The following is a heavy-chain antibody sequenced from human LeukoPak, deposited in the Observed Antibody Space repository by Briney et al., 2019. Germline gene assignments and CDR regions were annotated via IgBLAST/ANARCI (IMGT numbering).Heavy chain of an antibody. CDR1: GFNFSSYA. V-gene: IGHV3-23*01. CDR3: TTLGWIQLWEPTDY. Sequence: GGSLRLSCTASGFNFSSYAMTWVRQAPGKGLDWVSTIRSGGGDTFYSDSVKGRFTISRDSSKNTLYLQMNSLRAEDTAVYYCTTLGWIQLWEPTDYWGQGTLVTVSS. CDR2: IRSGGGDT. D-gene: IGHD5-18*01. J-gene: IGHJ4*02.